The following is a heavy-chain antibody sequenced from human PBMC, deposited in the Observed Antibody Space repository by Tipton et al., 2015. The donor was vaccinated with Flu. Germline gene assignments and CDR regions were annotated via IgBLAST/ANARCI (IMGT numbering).Heavy chain of an antibody. CDR1: GDSMRSYY. CDR2: IHYSGSP. J-gene: IGHJ5*02. Sequence: TLSLTCSVSGDSMRSYYWSWIRQPPGKGLEWIGNIHYSGSPHYNPSLKSRVTITVDTSKNQFSLRLTSMTAADTALYYCARRDYSSYVSDPKNWFDPWGQGTLVTVSS. D-gene: IGHD4-11*01. V-gene: IGHV4-59*08. CDR3: ARRDYSSYVSDPKNWFDP.